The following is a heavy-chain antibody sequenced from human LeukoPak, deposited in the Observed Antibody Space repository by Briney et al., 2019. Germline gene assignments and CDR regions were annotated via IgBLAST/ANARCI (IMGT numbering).Heavy chain of an antibody. V-gene: IGHV3-53*01. CDR1: GFTVSSNY. CDR2: IYSGGIT. Sequence: GGSLRLSRAASGFTVSSNYMSWVRQAPGKGLEWVSVIYSGGITYYADSVKGRFTISRDNSKNPLYLQMTSLRAENTAVYYCARVGRQLAHYYYYYIDDWGKGTTVTVSS. CDR3: ARVGRQLAHYYYYYIDD. D-gene: IGHD6-13*01. J-gene: IGHJ6*03.